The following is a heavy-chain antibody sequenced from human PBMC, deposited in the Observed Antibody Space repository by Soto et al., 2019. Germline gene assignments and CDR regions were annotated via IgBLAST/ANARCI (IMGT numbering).Heavy chain of an antibody. Sequence: PSETLSLTCAVSGGSISSGGYSWSWIRQPPGKGLEWIGYIYHSGSTYYNPSLKSRVTISVDRSKNQFSLKLSSVTAADTAVYYCAREAPYDSSGYSPYFDYCGQGTLVTVSS. CDR3: AREAPYDSSGYSPYFDY. V-gene: IGHV4-30-2*01. CDR1: GGSISSGGYS. CDR2: IYHSGST. J-gene: IGHJ4*02. D-gene: IGHD3-22*01.